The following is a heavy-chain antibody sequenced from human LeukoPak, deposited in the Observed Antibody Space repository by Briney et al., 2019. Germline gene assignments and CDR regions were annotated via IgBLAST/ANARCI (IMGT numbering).Heavy chain of an antibody. J-gene: IGHJ6*03. Sequence: ASVKVSCKASGYTFTSYGISGVRQAPGQGLEGMGWISAYNGNTNYAQKLQGRVTMTTDTSTSTAYMELRSLRSDDTAVYYCARVSGPNDFWSGYTLDLYYMDVWGKGTTVTVSS. V-gene: IGHV1-18*01. D-gene: IGHD3-3*01. CDR2: ISAYNGNT. CDR1: GYTFTSYG. CDR3: ARVSGPNDFWSGYTLDLYYMDV.